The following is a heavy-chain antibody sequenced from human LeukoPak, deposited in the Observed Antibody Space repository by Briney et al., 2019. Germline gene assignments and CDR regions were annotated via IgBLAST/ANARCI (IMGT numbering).Heavy chain of an antibody. J-gene: IGHJ6*02. CDR1: GYSFTNYW. V-gene: IGHV5-51*01. Sequence: PGESLKISCKGSGYSFTNYWIGWVRQMPGKGLEWMGIIYPADSDTRYSPSFQGQVTLSVDKSTSTAYLQWGSLKASDTAMYYCARHLYLTRDYSYGMGVWGQGTTVTVSS. CDR2: IYPADSDT. CDR3: ARHLYLTRDYSYGMGV. D-gene: IGHD3-16*02.